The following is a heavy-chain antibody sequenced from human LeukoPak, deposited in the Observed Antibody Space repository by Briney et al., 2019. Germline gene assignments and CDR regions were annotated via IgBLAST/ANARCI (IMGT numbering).Heavy chain of an antibody. D-gene: IGHD3-16*02. CDR2: IHHDGRI. CDR3: ARSHDHLWGNYPDY. CDR1: GGSIDSTNW. V-gene: IGHV4/OR15-8*01. J-gene: IGHJ4*02. Sequence: SETLSLTCDVSGGSIDSTNWWNWVRQPPGKGLEWIGEIHHDGRINYNPSLKSRVTLSVDRSKNQFSLRLNSVTAADTAMYYCARSHDHLWGNYPDYWGQGTLVTVSS.